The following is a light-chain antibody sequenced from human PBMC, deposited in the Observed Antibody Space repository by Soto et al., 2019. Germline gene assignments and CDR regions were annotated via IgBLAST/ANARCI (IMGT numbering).Light chain of an antibody. Sequence: QAVVTQPPSASGTPGQRVTISCSGGSSNIGSNTVNWYQKLPGTAPKLLISNNNQRPSGVPDRFSGSKSGTSASLAISGLQSEDETDYYCAAWDDGLDGVLFGGGTKVTVL. CDR3: AAWDDGLDGVL. CDR2: NNN. V-gene: IGLV1-44*01. J-gene: IGLJ3*02. CDR1: SSNIGSNT.